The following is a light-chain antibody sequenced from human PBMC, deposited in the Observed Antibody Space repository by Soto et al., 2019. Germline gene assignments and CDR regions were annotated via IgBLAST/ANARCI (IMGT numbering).Light chain of an antibody. Sequence: DIQMTQSPSTLSASVGDRVTITCRASQSISSWLAWYQQKPGKAPKLLIYKASSLESGVPSRFSGSGSGTAFTLTISSLQPDDFATYYCQQYNSYSRTFGPGTKVEIK. CDR2: KAS. J-gene: IGKJ1*01. CDR3: QQYNSYSRT. V-gene: IGKV1-5*03. CDR1: QSISSW.